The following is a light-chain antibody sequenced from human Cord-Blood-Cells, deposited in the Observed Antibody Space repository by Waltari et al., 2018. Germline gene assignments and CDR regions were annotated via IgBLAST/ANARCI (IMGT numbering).Light chain of an antibody. CDR1: SSDVWSYYL. CDR3: CSYAGSSTWV. V-gene: IGLV2-23*01. CDR2: EGS. J-gene: IGLJ3*02. Sequence: QSALTQPASVSGSPGPSITIPCTGTSSDVWSYYLVSWYQQHPGKAPKLMIYEGSKRPSGVSNRFSGSKSGNTASLTISGLQAEDEADYYCCSYAGSSTWVFGGGTKLTVL.